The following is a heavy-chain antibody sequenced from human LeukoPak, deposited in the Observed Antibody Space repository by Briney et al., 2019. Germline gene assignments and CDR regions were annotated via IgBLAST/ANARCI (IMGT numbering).Heavy chain of an antibody. CDR1: GFSFSSSW. D-gene: IGHD3-16*01. Sequence: AGGSLRLSFAASGFSFSSSWMSWVRQAPGKGLEWVANIKPDGSERYYVDAVKGRLTISRDNAKNSVYLQMKSLRAEDTAVYYCARDKFGGTDYWGQGTLVTVSS. CDR3: ARDKFGGTDY. J-gene: IGHJ4*02. CDR2: IKPDGSER. V-gene: IGHV3-7*01.